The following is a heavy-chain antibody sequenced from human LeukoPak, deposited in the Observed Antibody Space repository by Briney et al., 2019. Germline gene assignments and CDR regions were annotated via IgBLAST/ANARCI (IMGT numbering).Heavy chain of an antibody. J-gene: IGHJ4*02. CDR1: GFTFSSYG. Sequence: GGSLRLSCAASGFTFSSYGMHWVRQAPGKGLEWVALIWYDGSNKYYADSVKGRFTVSRDNSKNTLYLQMNSLRAEDTAVYYCARDQERGYSFSFAWGQGTLVTVSS. CDR3: ARDQERGYSFSFA. V-gene: IGHV3-33*01. CDR2: IWYDGSNK. D-gene: IGHD1-1*01.